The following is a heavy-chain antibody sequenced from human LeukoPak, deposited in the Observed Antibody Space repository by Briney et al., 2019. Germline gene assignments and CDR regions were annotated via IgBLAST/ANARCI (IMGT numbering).Heavy chain of an antibody. Sequence: SETLSLTCAVYGGSFSGYYWSWIRQPPGKGLEWIGEINHNGSTNYNPSLKSRVTISVDTSKNQFSQKLSSVTAADTAVYYCARGRCTNGVCYTRGYYYGMDVWGQGTTVTVSS. CDR2: INHNGST. V-gene: IGHV4-34*01. CDR3: ARGRCTNGVCYTRGYYYGMDV. CDR1: GGSFSGYY. D-gene: IGHD2-8*01. J-gene: IGHJ6*02.